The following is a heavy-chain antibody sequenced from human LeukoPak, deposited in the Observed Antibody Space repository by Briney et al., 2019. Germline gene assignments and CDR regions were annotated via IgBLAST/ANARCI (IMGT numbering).Heavy chain of an antibody. V-gene: IGHV4-34*01. CDR2: INHSGST. CDR3: ARGYSSSWYFNWFDP. D-gene: IGHD6-13*01. CDR1: GGSFSGYY. J-gene: IGHJ5*02. Sequence: SETLSLTCAVYGGSFSGYYWSWIRQPPGKGLEWIGEINHSGSTNYNPSLKSRVTISVDTSKNQFSLKLTSVTAADTAVYYCARGYSSSWYFNWFDPWGQGTLVTVSS.